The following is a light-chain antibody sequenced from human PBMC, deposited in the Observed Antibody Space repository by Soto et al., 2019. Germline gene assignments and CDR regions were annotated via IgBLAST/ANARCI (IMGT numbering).Light chain of an antibody. CDR2: GAS. Sequence: IELSLSAGALSLSPEERATLHCRAIQSVSSTYLIWYQQKPGQAPRLLIYGASSRATGVPDRFSGGGSGTDFTLTVSRFEHEDCAVHSCQQRSNSPPISFCEGTRLEI. V-gene: IGKV3D-20*02. J-gene: IGKJ5*01. CDR3: QQRSNSPPIS. CDR1: QSVSSTY.